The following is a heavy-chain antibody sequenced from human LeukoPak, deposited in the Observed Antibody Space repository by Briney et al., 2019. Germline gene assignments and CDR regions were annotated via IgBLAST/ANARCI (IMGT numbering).Heavy chain of an antibody. CDR2: ISSSGSTI. D-gene: IGHD6-13*01. V-gene: IGHV3-11*04. CDR3: AKDLPAYSSSWSCFDY. J-gene: IGHJ4*02. Sequence: GGSLRLSCAASGFTFSDYYMSWIRQAPGKGLEWVSYISSSGSTIYYADSVKGRFTISRDNAKNSLYLQMNSLRAEDTAVYYCAKDLPAYSSSWSCFDYWGQGTLVTVSS. CDR1: GFTFSDYY.